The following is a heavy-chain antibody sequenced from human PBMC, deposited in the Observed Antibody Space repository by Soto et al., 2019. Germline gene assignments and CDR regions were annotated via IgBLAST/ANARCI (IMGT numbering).Heavy chain of an antibody. J-gene: IGHJ6*02. CDR1: GFTFSSDG. CDR3: ARDNFSSGWYQYNYYYGMDV. D-gene: IGHD6-19*01. CDR2: IWYDGSNK. Sequence: GGSLRLSCAAAGFTFSSDGMHWVRQAPGKGLEWVAVIWYDGSNKYYADSVKGRFTISRDNSKNTLYLQMNSLRAEDTAVYYCARDNFSSGWYQYNYYYGMDVWGQGTTVTVSS. V-gene: IGHV3-33*01.